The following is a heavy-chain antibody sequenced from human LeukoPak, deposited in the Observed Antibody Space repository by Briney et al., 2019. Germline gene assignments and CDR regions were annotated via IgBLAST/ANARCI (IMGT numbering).Heavy chain of an antibody. CDR1: GGSISSGGYY. D-gene: IGHD3-22*01. Sequence: SQTLSLTCTVSGGSISSGGYYWSWIRQLAGKGLEWIGRIYTSGSTNYNPSLKSRVTVSLDTSRNQFSLKLTSVTAADTAVYYCARDLVVPPYNWFDPWGQGTLVTVSS. CDR2: IYTSGST. CDR3: ARDLVVPPYNWFDP. J-gene: IGHJ5*02. V-gene: IGHV4-61*02.